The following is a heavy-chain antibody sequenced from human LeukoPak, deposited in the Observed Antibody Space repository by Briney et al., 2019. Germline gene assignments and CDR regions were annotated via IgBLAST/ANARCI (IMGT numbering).Heavy chain of an antibody. CDR1: GYTFPSYF. CDR2: INPTGGST. V-gene: IGHV1-46*01. J-gene: IGHJ4*02. D-gene: IGHD6-6*01. Sequence: ASVKVSCKASGYTFPSYFMHWVRQAPGQGLEWMGIINPTGGSTTYAQKFQGRVTMTRDTSTSTVYMELSSLRSDDTAMYYCARTAARRFDYWGQGTLVTVSS. CDR3: ARTAARRFDY.